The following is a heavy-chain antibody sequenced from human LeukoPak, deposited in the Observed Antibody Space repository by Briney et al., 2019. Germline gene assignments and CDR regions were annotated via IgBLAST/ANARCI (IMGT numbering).Heavy chain of an antibody. CDR2: IIPIFGTA. CDR3: ARDLRSVTCGDY. J-gene: IGHJ4*02. V-gene: IGHV1-69*05. Sequence: SVKVSCKASGGTFSSYAISWVRQAPGQGLAWMGRIIPIFGTANYAQKFQGRVTITTDESTSTAYMELSSLRSEDTAVYYCARDLRSVTCGDYRGQGTLVTVSS. D-gene: IGHD2-21*02. CDR1: GGTFSSYA.